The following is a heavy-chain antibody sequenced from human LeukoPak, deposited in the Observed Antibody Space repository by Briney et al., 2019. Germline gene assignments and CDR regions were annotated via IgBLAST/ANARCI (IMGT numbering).Heavy chain of an antibody. J-gene: IGHJ5*02. V-gene: IGHV1-46*01. D-gene: IGHD2-2*01. CDR2: INPSGGST. CDR1: GYTFTSYY. CDR3: ARDPSLYCSSTSCSWFDP. Sequence: ASVKVSCKASGYTFTSYYMHWVRQAPGQGLEWMRIINPSGGSTSYAQKFQGRVTMTRDMSTSTVYMELSSLRSEDTAVYYCARDPSLYCSSTSCSWFDPWGQGTLVTVSS.